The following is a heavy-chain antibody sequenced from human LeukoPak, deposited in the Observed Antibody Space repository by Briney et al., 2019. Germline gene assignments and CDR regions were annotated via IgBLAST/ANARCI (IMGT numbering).Heavy chain of an antibody. CDR1: GFTFSTYA. V-gene: IGHV3-23*01. CDR3: VHCGGDCYPCCGMDV. Sequence: GGSLRLSCAASGFTFSTYAMSWVRQAPGKGLEWVSVISGGGGSTYYEDSVKGRFTISRDNSKNTLYLQMNSLRAEDTAVYYCVHCGGDCYPCCGMDVWGQGITVTVFS. CDR2: ISGGGGST. D-gene: IGHD2-21*02. J-gene: IGHJ6*02.